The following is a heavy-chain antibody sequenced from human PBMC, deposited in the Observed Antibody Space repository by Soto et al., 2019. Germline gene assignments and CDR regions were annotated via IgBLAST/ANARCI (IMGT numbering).Heavy chain of an antibody. CDR2: ISGSGGST. J-gene: IGHJ4*02. Sequence: GGSLRLSCAASGFTFSSYALSWVRQAPGEGLEWVSAISGSGGSTYYADSVKGRFTISRDNSKNTLYLQMNTLRAEDTAVYYCAKKPLYSYGRYYFDYWGQGTLVTVSS. V-gene: IGHV3-23*01. D-gene: IGHD5-18*01. CDR3: AKKPLYSYGRYYFDY. CDR1: GFTFSSYA.